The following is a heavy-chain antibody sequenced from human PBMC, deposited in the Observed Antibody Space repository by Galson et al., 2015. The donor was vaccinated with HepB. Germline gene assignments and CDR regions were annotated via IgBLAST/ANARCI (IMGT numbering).Heavy chain of an antibody. Sequence: SLRLSCAASGFTFDDYTMHWVRQAPGKGLGWVSLISWDGGSTYYADSVKGRFTISRDNSKNSLYLQMNSLRTEDTALYYCAKGYCSSTSCPSDYWGQGTLVTVSS. CDR3: AKGYCSSTSCPSDY. CDR1: GFTFDDYT. D-gene: IGHD2-2*01. J-gene: IGHJ4*02. CDR2: ISWDGGST. V-gene: IGHV3-43*01.